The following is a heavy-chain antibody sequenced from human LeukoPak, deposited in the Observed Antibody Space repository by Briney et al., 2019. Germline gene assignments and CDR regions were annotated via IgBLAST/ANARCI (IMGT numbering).Heavy chain of an antibody. CDR1: GYTYTTDG. CDR2: IDPYSGKT. D-gene: IGHD6-13*01. Sequence: GDSVKVSCTASGYTYTTDGISWVRQAPGQGLEWMGWIDPYSGKTNYAQKFQGRVTMTSDTSTSTAYMELRSLRSDDTAVYYCARDRGIAEADSFDPWGQGTLVTVSS. CDR3: ARDRGIAEADSFDP. V-gene: IGHV1-18*01. J-gene: IGHJ5*02.